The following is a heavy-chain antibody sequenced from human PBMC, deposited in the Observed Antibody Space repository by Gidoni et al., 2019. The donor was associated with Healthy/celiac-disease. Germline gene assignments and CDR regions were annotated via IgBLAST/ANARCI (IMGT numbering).Heavy chain of an antibody. V-gene: IGHV5-51*01. D-gene: IGHD3-22*01. CDR2: IYPGEYDT. CDR3: ARLLDSSGRNPNDY. J-gene: IGHJ4*02. CDR1: GYSFTSYW. Sequence: EVQLVPSGAEVKKPGESLKISCKGYGYSFTSYWIVWVRPRPGKGLEWMGIIYPGEYDTRYSPSLQGQVTISADKSISTAYLQWSSLKASDTAMYYCARLLDSSGRNPNDYWGQGTLVTVSS.